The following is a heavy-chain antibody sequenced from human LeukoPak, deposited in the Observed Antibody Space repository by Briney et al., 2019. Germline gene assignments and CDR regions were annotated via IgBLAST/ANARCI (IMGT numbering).Heavy chain of an antibody. CDR1: GFTFSSYA. Sequence: GRSLRLSCAASGFTFSSYAMHWVRQAPGKGPEWVAVISYDGSKKYYADSVKGRFTISRDNSKNTLYLQMNSLRAEDTAVYYCARDGYRYDSRGYFDYWGQGTLVTVSS. CDR2: ISYDGSKK. D-gene: IGHD3-22*01. J-gene: IGHJ4*02. CDR3: ARDGYRYDSRGYFDY. V-gene: IGHV3-30-3*01.